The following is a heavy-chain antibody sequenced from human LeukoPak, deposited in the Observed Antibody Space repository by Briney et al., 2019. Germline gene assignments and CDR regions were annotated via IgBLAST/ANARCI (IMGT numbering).Heavy chain of an antibody. CDR3: ARAPTPYSSGWYEGVDY. D-gene: IGHD6-19*01. Sequence: GGSLRLSCAASGFTFSSYAMHWVRQAPGKGLEWVAVISYDGSNKYYVDSVKGRFTISRDNSKNTLYLQMNSLRAEDTAVYYCARAPTPYSSGWYEGVDYWGQGTLVTVSS. CDR2: ISYDGSNK. V-gene: IGHV3-30*01. CDR1: GFTFSSYA. J-gene: IGHJ4*02.